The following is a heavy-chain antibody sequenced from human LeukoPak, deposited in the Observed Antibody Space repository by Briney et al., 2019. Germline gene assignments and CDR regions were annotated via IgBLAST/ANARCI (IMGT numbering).Heavy chain of an antibody. CDR3: ARLGGEWLRFFDN. D-gene: IGHD5-12*01. CDR1: GDSLSSSNYY. Sequence: SETLSLTCTVSGDSLSSSNYYWGWLRQPPGKGLEGIGSIYHSGTTYYNPSLKSRVTISADTSKNQFSLKLNSVTAADTAVFYCARLGGEWLRFFDNWGQGTLVTVSS. V-gene: IGHV4-39*01. CDR2: IYHSGTT. J-gene: IGHJ4*02.